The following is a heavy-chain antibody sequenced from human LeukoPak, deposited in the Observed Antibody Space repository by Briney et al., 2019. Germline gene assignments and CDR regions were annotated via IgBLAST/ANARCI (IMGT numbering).Heavy chain of an antibody. D-gene: IGHD2-21*02. J-gene: IGHJ4*02. V-gene: IGHV5-51*01. CDR3: ARHPDSLVTDFPFFFDY. Sequence: GESLKISCKGSGYSFTSYWIGWVRQMPGKSLEWMGIIYPGDSDTRYSPSFQGQVTISADKSISTAYLQWSSLKASDTAMYYCARHPDSLVTDFPFFFDYWGQGTLVTVSS. CDR1: GYSFTSYW. CDR2: IYPGDSDT.